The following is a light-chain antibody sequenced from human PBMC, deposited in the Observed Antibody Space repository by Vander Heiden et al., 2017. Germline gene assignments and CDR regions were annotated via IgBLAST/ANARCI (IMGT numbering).Light chain of an antibody. J-gene: IGKJ4*01. CDR3: QRLNSYPLT. CDR1: QGISSY. Sequence: IQLTQSPSSLSASVGDRVTITCRASQGISSYLAWYQQKPGKAPKLLIYAASTLQSGVPSRFSGSGSGTDFTLTISILHPEDFATYYCQRLNSYPLTFGGGTKVEIK. CDR2: AAS. V-gene: IGKV1-9*01.